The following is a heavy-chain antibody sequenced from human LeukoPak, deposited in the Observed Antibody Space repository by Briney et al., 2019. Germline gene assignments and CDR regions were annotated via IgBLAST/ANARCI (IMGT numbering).Heavy chain of an antibody. Sequence: ATVKISCKVSGYTFTDYYMHWVQQAPGKGLEWMGLVDPEDGETIYAEKFQGRVTITADTSTDTAYMELSSLRSEDTAVYYCATDRYDILPGYYQTGPFDYWGQGTLVTVSS. V-gene: IGHV1-69-2*01. CDR1: GYTFTDYY. J-gene: IGHJ4*02. CDR3: ATDRYDILPGYYQTGPFDY. D-gene: IGHD3-9*01. CDR2: VDPEDGET.